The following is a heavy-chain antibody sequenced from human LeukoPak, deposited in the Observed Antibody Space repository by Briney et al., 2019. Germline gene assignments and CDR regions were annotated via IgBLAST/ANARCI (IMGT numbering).Heavy chain of an antibody. V-gene: IGHV1-2*02. Sequence: ASVKVSCKASGYTFTGYYMHWVRQAPGQGLEWMGWITPNSGGTNYAQKFQGRVTMTRDTAISTAYMELSRLRSDDTAVYYCARDRIYYYDSSGYYYVPFDYWGQGTLVTVSS. CDR1: GYTFTGYY. CDR2: ITPNSGGT. D-gene: IGHD3-22*01. CDR3: ARDRIYYYDSSGYYYVPFDY. J-gene: IGHJ4*02.